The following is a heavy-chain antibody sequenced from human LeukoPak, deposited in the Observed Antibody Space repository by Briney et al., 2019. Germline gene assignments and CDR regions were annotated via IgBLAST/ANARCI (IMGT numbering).Heavy chain of an antibody. D-gene: IGHD3-22*01. V-gene: IGHV1-2*02. CDR1: GYTFTGYY. CDR2: ISPNSGGT. CDR3: ARVLYYYDSSGNLDY. J-gene: IGHJ4*02. Sequence: ASVKVSCKASGYTFTGYYMHWVRQAPGQGLEWMGWISPNSGGTNYAQKFQGRVTMTRDTSISTAYMELSRLRSDDTAVYYCARVLYYYDSSGNLDYWGQGTLVTVSS.